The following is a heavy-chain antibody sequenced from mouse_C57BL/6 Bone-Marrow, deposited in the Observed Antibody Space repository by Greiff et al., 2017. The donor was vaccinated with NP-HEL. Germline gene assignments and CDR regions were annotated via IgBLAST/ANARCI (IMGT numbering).Heavy chain of an antibody. Sequence: VKLMESGPGLVQPSQSLSITCTVSGFSLTSYGVHWVRQSPGKGLEWLGVIWSGGSTDYNAAFISRLSISKDNSKSQVFFKMNSLQADDTAIYYCARIYYDYGGAMDYWGQGTSVTVSS. J-gene: IGHJ4*01. CDR3: ARIYYDYGGAMDY. V-gene: IGHV2-2*01. CDR2: IWSGGST. CDR1: GFSLTSYG. D-gene: IGHD2-4*01.